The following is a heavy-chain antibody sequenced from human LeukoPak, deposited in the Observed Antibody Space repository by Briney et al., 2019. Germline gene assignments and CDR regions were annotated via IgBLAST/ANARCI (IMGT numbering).Heavy chain of an antibody. J-gene: IGHJ4*02. D-gene: IGHD5-18*01. CDR3: ARSLQLWSDY. CDR2: INAGNGNT. Sequence: ASVKVSCKAFGYSFISYAMHWARQAPGQRLEWMGWINAGNGNTKYSQRFQDKVTITRDTSASTAYMELSSLSPEDTAVYYCARSLQLWSDYWGQGTLVTVSS. V-gene: IGHV1-3*01. CDR1: GYSFISYA.